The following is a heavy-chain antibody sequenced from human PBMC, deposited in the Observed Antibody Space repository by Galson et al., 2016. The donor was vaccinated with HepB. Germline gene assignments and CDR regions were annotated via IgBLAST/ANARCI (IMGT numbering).Heavy chain of an antibody. CDR2: IYYSGST. CDR3: SIPPLERRGPGYFHH. V-gene: IGHV4-31*03. Sequence: TLSLTCIVSGSSISSGVYYWSWIRQHPGKGLEWIGHIYYSGSTYHNPSLKSRLTISVETSKNQFSLKLSSVTAADTAVYYCSIPPLERRGPGYFHHWGQGTLVTVSS. D-gene: IGHD1-1*01. J-gene: IGHJ4*02. CDR1: GSSISSGVYY.